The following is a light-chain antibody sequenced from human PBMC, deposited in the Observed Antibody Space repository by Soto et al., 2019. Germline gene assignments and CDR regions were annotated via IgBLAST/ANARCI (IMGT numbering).Light chain of an antibody. V-gene: IGLV2-14*01. Sequence: QSVLTQPASVSGSPGQSITISCTGTSSDVGGYNYVSWYQQHPGKAPKLMIYDVSNRPSGVSNRFSGSKSGNTASLTISGVQAEDEADYYCSSYTSSSTQVFGGGTKLTVL. CDR3: SSYTSSSTQV. CDR1: SSDVGGYNY. J-gene: IGLJ3*02. CDR2: DVS.